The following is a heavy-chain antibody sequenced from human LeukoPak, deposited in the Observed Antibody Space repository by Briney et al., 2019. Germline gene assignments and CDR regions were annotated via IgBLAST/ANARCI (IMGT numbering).Heavy chain of an antibody. J-gene: IGHJ6*03. V-gene: IGHV1-18*01. D-gene: IGHD1-26*01. CDR3: ARSVGAQNYYYYMDV. Sequence: ASVKVSCKASGYTFTSYGISWVRQAPGQGLEWMGWISAYNGNTNYALKLQGRVTMTTDTSTSTAYKELRSLRSDDTAVYYCARSVGAQNYYYYMDVWGKGTTVTVSS. CDR1: GYTFTSYG. CDR2: ISAYNGNT.